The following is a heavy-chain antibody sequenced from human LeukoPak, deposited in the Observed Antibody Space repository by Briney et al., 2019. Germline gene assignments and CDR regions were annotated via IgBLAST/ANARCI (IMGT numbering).Heavy chain of an antibody. Sequence: GPSVKVSCKASGGTFSSYAISWVRQAPGQGLEWMGGIIPIFGTANYAQKFQGRVTITADESTSTAYMELSRLRSEDTAVYYCARDPPYSSSSYFDYWGQGTLVTVSS. D-gene: IGHD6-13*01. V-gene: IGHV1-69*13. CDR1: GGTFSSYA. CDR3: ARDPPYSSSSYFDY. CDR2: IIPIFGTA. J-gene: IGHJ4*02.